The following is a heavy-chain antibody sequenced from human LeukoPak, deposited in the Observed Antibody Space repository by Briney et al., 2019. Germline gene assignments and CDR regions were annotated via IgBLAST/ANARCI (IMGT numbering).Heavy chain of an antibody. CDR1: GGSFSIYY. Sequence: PSETLSLTCTVSGGSFSIYYWTWIRQPAGKGLEWIGRIYTSGSTNYNPSLKSRVTISVDTSKNQFSLKLSSVTAADTAVYYCASLRERSYYARGFDYWGQGTLVTVSS. CDR3: ASLRERSYYARGFDY. D-gene: IGHD1-26*01. J-gene: IGHJ4*02. CDR2: IYTSGST. V-gene: IGHV4-4*07.